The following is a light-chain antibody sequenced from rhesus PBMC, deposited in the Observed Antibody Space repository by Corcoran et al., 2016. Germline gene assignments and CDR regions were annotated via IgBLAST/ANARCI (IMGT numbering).Light chain of an antibody. J-gene: IGKJ3*01. CDR1: QSLLDSEDGNTY. Sequence: DIVMTQTPLSLPVTLGEPASISCRSSQSLLDSEDGNTYLEWYLQKPGQSPELLIYEVSNRASGVPDRCSGSGSETDFTLKISRVEAEDVGVYYCMQALEFPFTFGPGTKLDIK. V-gene: IGKV2-104*01. CDR2: EVS. CDR3: MQALEFPFT.